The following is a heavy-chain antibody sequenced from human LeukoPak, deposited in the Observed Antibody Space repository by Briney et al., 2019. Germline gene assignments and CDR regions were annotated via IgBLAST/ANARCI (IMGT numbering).Heavy chain of an antibody. CDR1: GGSIGSGSHY. V-gene: IGHV4-61*02. Sequence: SQTLSLTCTVSGGSIGSGSHYWSWIRQPAGKGLEWIGRIYSSGSTNYNPSLKSRVTISVDTSKNQFSLKLNSVTAADTAVYYCARAYSPVDYFDYWGQGTLVTVSS. CDR2: IYSSGST. CDR3: ARAYSPVDYFDY. J-gene: IGHJ4*02. D-gene: IGHD6-13*01.